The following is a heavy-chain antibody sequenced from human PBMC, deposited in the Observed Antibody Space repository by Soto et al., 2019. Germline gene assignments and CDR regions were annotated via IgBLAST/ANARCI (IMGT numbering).Heavy chain of an antibody. CDR1: GYTFTGYY. D-gene: IGHD6-19*01. CDR3: GIDAGGIAVAPRYFDY. Sequence: ASVKVSCKASGYTFTGYYMHWVRQAPGQGLEWMGWINPNSGGTNYAQKFQGWVTMTRDTSISTAYMELSRPRSDDTAVYYCGIDAGGIAVAPRYFDYWGQGTLVTVSS. CDR2: INPNSGGT. V-gene: IGHV1-2*04. J-gene: IGHJ4*02.